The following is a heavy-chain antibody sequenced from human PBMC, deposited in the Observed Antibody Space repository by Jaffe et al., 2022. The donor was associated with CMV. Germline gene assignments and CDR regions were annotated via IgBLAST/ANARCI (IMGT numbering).Heavy chain of an antibody. CDR3: TTDLTPQWELLLDPPYFGDY. CDR2: IKSKTDGGTT. Sequence: EVQLVESGGGLVKPGGSLRLSCAASGFTFSNAWMSWVRQAPGKGLEWVGRIKSKTDGGTTDYAAPVKGRFTISRDDSKNTLYLQMNSLKTEDTAVYYCTTDLTPQWELLLDPPYFGDYWGQGTLVTVSS. D-gene: IGHD1-26*01. V-gene: IGHV3-15*01. J-gene: IGHJ4*02. CDR1: GFTFSNAW.